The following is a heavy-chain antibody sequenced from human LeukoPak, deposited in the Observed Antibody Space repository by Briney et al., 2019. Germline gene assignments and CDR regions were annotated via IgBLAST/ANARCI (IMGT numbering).Heavy chain of an antibody. D-gene: IGHD3-10*01. CDR1: GFTFGRYT. Sequence: PGGSLRLSCEASGFTFGRYTMNWVRQAPGKGLEWVSSISPTSIDIYYGDSVRGRFTISRDTAKNALYLEMNSLRAEDTAVFYCARDLLYGAARGSFDLWGQGTMVTVSS. CDR3: ARDLLYGAARGSFDL. CDR2: ISPTSIDI. J-gene: IGHJ3*01. V-gene: IGHV3-21*01.